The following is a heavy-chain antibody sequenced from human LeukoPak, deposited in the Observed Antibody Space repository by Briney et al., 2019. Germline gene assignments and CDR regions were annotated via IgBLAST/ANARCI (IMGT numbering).Heavy chain of an antibody. CDR2: IYYSGST. J-gene: IGHJ3*02. D-gene: IGHD6-13*01. Sequence: SDTLSLTCTVSGGSISSYYWSWIRQPPGKGLEWIGYIYYSGSTNYNPSLKSRVTMSVDTSKNQFSLKLSSVTAADTAVYYCARYQTPIAAAGSRYAFDIWGQGTMVTVSS. V-gene: IGHV4-59*07. CDR1: GGSISSYY. CDR3: ARYQTPIAAAGSRYAFDI.